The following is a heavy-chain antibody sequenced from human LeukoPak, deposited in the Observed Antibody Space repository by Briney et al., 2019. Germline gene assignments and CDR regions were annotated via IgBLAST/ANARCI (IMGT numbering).Heavy chain of an antibody. CDR3: ASPSYCGGDCYSVRAYYYYGMDV. CDR2: IIPIFGTA. V-gene: IGHV1-69*13. CDR1: GGTFSSYA. Sequence: ASVKVSCKASGGTFSSYAISWVRQAPGQGLEWMGGIIPIFGTANYAQKFQGRVTITADESTNTAYMELSSLRSEDTAVYYCASPSYCGGDCYSVRAYYYYGMDVWGQGTTVTVSS. J-gene: IGHJ6*02. D-gene: IGHD2-21*02.